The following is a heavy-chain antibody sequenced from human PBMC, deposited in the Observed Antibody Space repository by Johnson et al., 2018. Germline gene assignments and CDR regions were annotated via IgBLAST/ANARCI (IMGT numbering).Heavy chain of an antibody. J-gene: IGHJ6*03. CDR1: GFTVSRNY. Sequence: VQLVESGGGLVQPGGSXRLSCAASGFTVSRNYMTWVRQAPGKGLEWVSEIYSGGSTYYADSVKGRFTISRDSSKNTMLLQMNSLRAEDTAVYYCARDLYAAGYYNFFMDVWGKGTTVTVSS. D-gene: IGHD5/OR15-5a*01. V-gene: IGHV3-66*02. CDR3: ARDLYAAGYYNFFMDV. CDR2: IYSGGST.